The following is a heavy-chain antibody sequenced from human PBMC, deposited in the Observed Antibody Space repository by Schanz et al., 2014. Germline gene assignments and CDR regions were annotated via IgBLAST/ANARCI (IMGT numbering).Heavy chain of an antibody. Sequence: DVQLVDSGGGLVQPGGSLRLSCAASGFTVSNSYIHWVRQAPGKGLEWVSTIYSSGSTYYADSVRGRFTISRDNSMNTVYLQMNSLRSDDAAVYYCARAQGVIRLYYGVDVWGQGILVPVS. CDR1: GFTVSNSY. V-gene: IGHV3-53*04. CDR2: IYSSGST. CDR3: ARAQGVIRLYYGVDV. J-gene: IGHJ6*02. D-gene: IGHD3-10*01.